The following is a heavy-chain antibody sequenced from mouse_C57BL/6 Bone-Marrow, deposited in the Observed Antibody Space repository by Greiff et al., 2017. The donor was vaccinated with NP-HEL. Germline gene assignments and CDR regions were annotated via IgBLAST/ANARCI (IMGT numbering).Heavy chain of an antibody. CDR2: IHPNSGST. Sequence: VKLKQPGAELVKPGASVKLSCKASGYTFTSYWMHWVKQRPGQGLEWIGMIHPNSGSTNYNEKFKSKATLTVDKSSSTAYMQLSSLTSEDSAVYYCARHHYYGSRLHWYFDVWGTGTTVTVSS. CDR1: GYTFTSYW. D-gene: IGHD1-1*01. V-gene: IGHV1-64*01. J-gene: IGHJ1*03. CDR3: ARHHYYGSRLHWYFDV.